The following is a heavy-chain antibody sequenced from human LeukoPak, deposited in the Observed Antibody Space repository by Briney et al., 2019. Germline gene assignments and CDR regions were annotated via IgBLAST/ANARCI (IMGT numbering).Heavy chain of an antibody. Sequence: ASAKVSCKASGYTFTSYYMHWVRQAPGQGLEWMGIINPSGGSTSYAQKFQGRVTMTRDTSTSTVYMELSSLRSEDTAVYYCARVFGGWGGFDYWGQGTLVTVSS. CDR3: ARVFGGWGGFDY. V-gene: IGHV1-46*01. CDR1: GYTFTSYY. CDR2: INPSGGST. D-gene: IGHD6-19*01. J-gene: IGHJ4*02.